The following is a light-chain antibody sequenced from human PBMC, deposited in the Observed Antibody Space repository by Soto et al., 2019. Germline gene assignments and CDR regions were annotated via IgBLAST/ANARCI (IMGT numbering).Light chain of an antibody. Sequence: QSVLTQPPSASGTPGQRVTISCSGSSSNIVSNTENWYQQLPGTAPKILIYSNNQRPSGVPDRFSGSKSCTSASLAISGLQSEDEADYYCAALDDSLNGPVFGGGTKLTVL. CDR2: SNN. J-gene: IGLJ3*02. CDR1: SSNIVSNT. CDR3: AALDDSLNGPV. V-gene: IGLV1-44*01.